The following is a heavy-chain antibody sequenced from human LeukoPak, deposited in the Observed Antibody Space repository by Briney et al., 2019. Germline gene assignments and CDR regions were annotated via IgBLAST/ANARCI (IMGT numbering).Heavy chain of an antibody. CDR1: GGSISSYY. CDR2: IYYSGST. J-gene: IGHJ4*02. D-gene: IGHD1-26*01. CDR3: ASHSGSRRYFDY. Sequence: SETLSLTCTVSGGSISSYYWSWIRHPPGKGLEWIGYIYYSGSTNYNPSLKCRVTISVDTSKNQFSLKLSSVTAADAAVYYCASHSGSRRYFDYWGQGTLVTVSS. V-gene: IGHV4-59*01.